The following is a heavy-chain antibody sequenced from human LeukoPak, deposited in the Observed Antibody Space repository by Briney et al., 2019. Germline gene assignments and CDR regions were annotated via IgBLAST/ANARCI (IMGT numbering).Heavy chain of an antibody. CDR3: AREEYCSSTSCYRDYFDY. CDR1: GFTFSSYW. CDR2: IKQGGSEK. J-gene: IGHJ4*02. D-gene: IGHD2-2*02. Sequence: GGSLRLSCAASGFTFSSYWMSWVRQAPGKGLEWVANIKQGGSEKYYVDSVKGRFTISRDNAKNSLYLQMNSLRAEDTAVYYCAREEYCSSTSCYRDYFDYWGQGTLVTVSS. V-gene: IGHV3-7*01.